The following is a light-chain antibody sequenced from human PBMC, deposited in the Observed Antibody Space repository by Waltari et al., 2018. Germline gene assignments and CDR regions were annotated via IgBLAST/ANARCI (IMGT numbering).Light chain of an antibody. Sequence: QSALTQPASVSGSPGQAITIPCTGTSSDVGNYKRVSWYQQHPGKPPKLMIYAVSKRPAGVLDRFSGSKSGDMASLTISGSQPEDEAEYFSSSYAGSSKGVFGGGTKVTVL. CDR3: SSYAGSSKGV. J-gene: IGLJ2*01. CDR2: AVS. CDR1: SSDVGNYKR. V-gene: IGLV2-23*02.